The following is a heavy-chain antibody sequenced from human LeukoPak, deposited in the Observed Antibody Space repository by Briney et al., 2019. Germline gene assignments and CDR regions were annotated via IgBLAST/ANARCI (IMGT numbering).Heavy chain of an antibody. CDR1: GFTFSSYA. Sequence: GGSLRLSCAASGFTFSSYAMSWVRQAPGKGLEWVSGISDSGGSTYYADSVKGRFTISRDNSKNTLYLQMNSLRAEDTAVYYCAKDAMVRGVHPCFDYWGQGTLVTVSS. J-gene: IGHJ4*02. V-gene: IGHV3-23*01. CDR2: ISDSGGST. CDR3: AKDAMVRGVHPCFDY. D-gene: IGHD3-10*01.